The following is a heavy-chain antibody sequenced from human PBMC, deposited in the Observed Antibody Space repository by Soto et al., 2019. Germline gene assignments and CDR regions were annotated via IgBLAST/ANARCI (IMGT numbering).Heavy chain of an antibody. V-gene: IGHV3-15*01. CDR3: TTYRHDYYDSSGYYGSDY. Sequence: GGSLRLSCAASGFTFSNAWMSWVRQAPGKGLEWVGRIKSKTDGGTTDYAAPVKGRFTISRDDSKNTLYLQMNSLKTEDTAVYYCTTYRHDYYDSSGYYGSDYWGQGTLVTVSS. D-gene: IGHD3-22*01. CDR2: IKSKTDGGTT. CDR1: GFTFSNAW. J-gene: IGHJ4*02.